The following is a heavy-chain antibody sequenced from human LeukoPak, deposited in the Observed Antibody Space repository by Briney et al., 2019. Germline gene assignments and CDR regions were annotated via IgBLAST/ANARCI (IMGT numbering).Heavy chain of an antibody. J-gene: IGHJ4*02. D-gene: IGHD2-15*01. CDR3: ARGGRYCSGGSCYFFDY. Sequence: GGSLRLSCAASGFTFSSYSMNWVRQAPGKGLEWVSSISSSSSYIYYADSVKGRFTISRDNAKNSLYLQMNSLRAEDTAVYYCARGGRYCSGGSCYFFDYWGQGTLVTVS. V-gene: IGHV3-21*01. CDR2: ISSSSSYI. CDR1: GFTFSSYS.